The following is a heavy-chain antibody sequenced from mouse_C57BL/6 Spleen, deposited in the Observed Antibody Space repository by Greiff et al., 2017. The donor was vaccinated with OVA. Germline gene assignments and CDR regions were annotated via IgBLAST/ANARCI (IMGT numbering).Heavy chain of an antibody. CDR3: ARYRSSYAMDY. CDR1: GFTFTDYY. CDR2: IRNKANGYTT. D-gene: IGHD1-1*01. Sequence: DVKLVESGGGLVHPGGSLSLSCAASGFTFTDYYMSWVRQPPGKALEWLGFIRNKANGYTTEYSASVKGRFTISRDNSQSILYLQMNALRAEDSATYYCARYRSSYAMDYWGQGTSVTVSS. J-gene: IGHJ4*01. V-gene: IGHV7-3*01.